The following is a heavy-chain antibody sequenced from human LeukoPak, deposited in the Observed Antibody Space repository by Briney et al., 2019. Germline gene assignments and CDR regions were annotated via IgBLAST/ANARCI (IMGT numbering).Heavy chain of an antibody. CDR2: ISWDSGSI. CDR3: AKEGAVAGTFDY. J-gene: IGHJ4*02. Sequence: PGGSLRLSCAASGFTFDDYAMHWVRQAPGKGLEWASGISWDSGSIGYADSVKGRFTISRDNAKNSLYLQMNSLRAEDTALYYCAKEGAVAGTFDYWGQGTLVTVSS. CDR1: GFTFDDYA. D-gene: IGHD6-19*01. V-gene: IGHV3-9*01.